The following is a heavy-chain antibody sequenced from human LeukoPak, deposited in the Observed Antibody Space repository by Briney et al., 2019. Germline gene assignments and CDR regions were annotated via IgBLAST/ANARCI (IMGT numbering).Heavy chain of an antibody. Sequence: SVKVSCKASGGTFSSYAISWVRQAPGQGLEWMGRIIPILGIANYAQKFQGRVTITADKSTSTAYMELSSLRSEDTAVYYCARHFVWSGYPFAFDIWGQGTMVTVSS. CDR2: IIPILGIA. D-gene: IGHD3-3*01. CDR3: ARHFVWSGYPFAFDI. V-gene: IGHV1-69*04. J-gene: IGHJ3*02. CDR1: GGTFSSYA.